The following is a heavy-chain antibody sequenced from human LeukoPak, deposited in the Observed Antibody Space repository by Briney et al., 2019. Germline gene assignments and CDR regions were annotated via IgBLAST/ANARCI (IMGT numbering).Heavy chain of an antibody. Sequence: GASAKASCNASGYTFTGYYMHWVRQAPGQGLEWIVWINPNSGGTNYPQKFQGRVTMTRDTSISTGYMELSRLRSDDTAVYYCARAYSSGWQYFDYWGQGTLVTVSS. D-gene: IGHD6-19*01. CDR1: GYTFTGYY. CDR2: INPNSGGT. CDR3: ARAYSSGWQYFDY. J-gene: IGHJ4*02. V-gene: IGHV1-2*02.